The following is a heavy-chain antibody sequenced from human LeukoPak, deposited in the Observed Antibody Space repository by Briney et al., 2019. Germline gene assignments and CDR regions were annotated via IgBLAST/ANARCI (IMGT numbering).Heavy chain of an antibody. V-gene: IGHV4-38-2*02. Sequence: PSQTLSLTCTVSGYSINSVYYWSWIRQPPGKGLEWIGTIFHTGTADYKPSLKSRVTISVDMSKNQFSLELRSVTAADTAIYYCAREDCRGERGPTGDYWGQGILVTVSP. D-gene: IGHD2-15*01. CDR1: GYSINSVYY. CDR2: IFHTGTA. J-gene: IGHJ4*02. CDR3: AREDCRGERGPTGDY.